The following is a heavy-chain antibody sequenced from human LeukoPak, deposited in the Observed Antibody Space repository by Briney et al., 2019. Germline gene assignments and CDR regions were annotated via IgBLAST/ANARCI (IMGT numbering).Heavy chain of an antibody. Sequence: GGSLRLSCAASGFTFSSYAMHWVRQAPGKGLEWVSYISSSGSTIYYADSVKGRFTISRDNAKNSLYLQMNSLRAEDTAVYYCARVGPDYDSSGYQHWGQGTLVTVSS. CDR2: ISSSGSTI. CDR1: GFTFSSYA. V-gene: IGHV3-48*03. D-gene: IGHD3-22*01. J-gene: IGHJ1*01. CDR3: ARVGPDYDSSGYQH.